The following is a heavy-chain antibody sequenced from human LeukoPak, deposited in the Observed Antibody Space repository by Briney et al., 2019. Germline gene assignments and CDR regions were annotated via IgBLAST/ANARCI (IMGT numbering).Heavy chain of an antibody. V-gene: IGHV4-4*02. D-gene: IGHD6-19*01. J-gene: IGHJ5*02. CDR2: IYHSGST. Sequence: SGTLSLTCAVSGGSISSSNWWSWVRQPPGKGLEWIGEIYHSGSTNYNPSLKSRVTISVDTSKNQFSLKLSSVTAADTAVYYCARHVRKRGIAVAGSPGWFDPWGQGTLVTVSS. CDR3: ARHVRKRGIAVAGSPGWFDP. CDR1: GGSISSSNW.